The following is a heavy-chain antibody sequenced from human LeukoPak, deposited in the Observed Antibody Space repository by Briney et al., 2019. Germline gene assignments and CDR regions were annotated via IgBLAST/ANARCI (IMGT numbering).Heavy chain of an antibody. V-gene: IGHV1-2*02. Sequence: GASVKVSCKASGYTFTGYYMHWVREAPAQGLEWMGWINPNSGGTNYAQKFQGRVTMTRDTSISTAYMELSRLRSDDTAVYYCARVPLHDSNKYYYPHWGQGTVVTVSS. CDR2: INPNSGGT. D-gene: IGHD3-10*01. J-gene: IGHJ1*01. CDR3: ARVPLHDSNKYYYPH. CDR1: GYTFTGYY.